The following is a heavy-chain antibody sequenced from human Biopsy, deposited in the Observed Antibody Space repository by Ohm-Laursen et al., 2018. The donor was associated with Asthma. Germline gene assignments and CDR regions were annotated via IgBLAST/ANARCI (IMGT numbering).Heavy chain of an antibody. CDR3: ARAVSSSSYWYFDL. Sequence: PSDTLSLTCIASGDAMSTSGSYWGWIRQSPGKGLEWIGSIYYSGRTYYNPSLESRVTISADTSKNHFSLKVTSVTAADTAVYYCARAVSSSSYWYFDLWGRGDLVTVSS. CDR1: GDAMSTSGSY. V-gene: IGHV4-39*02. J-gene: IGHJ2*01. D-gene: IGHD6-6*01. CDR2: IYYSGRT.